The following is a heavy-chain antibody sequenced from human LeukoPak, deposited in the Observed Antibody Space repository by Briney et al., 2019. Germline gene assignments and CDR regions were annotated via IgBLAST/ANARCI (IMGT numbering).Heavy chain of an antibody. CDR2: INHSGST. V-gene: IGHV4-34*01. D-gene: IGHD3-22*01. CDR3: ARVGDSSGYYYGITEYFQH. CDR1: GGSFSGYY. Sequence: SETLSLTCAVYGGSFSGYYWSWIRQPPGKGLEWIGEINHSGSTNYNPSLKSRVTISVDTSKNQFSLKLSSVTAVDTAVYYCARVGDSSGYYYGITEYFQHWGQGTLVTVSS. J-gene: IGHJ1*01.